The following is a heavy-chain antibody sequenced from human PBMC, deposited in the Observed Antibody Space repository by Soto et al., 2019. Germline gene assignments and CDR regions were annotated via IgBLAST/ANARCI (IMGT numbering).Heavy chain of an antibody. J-gene: IGHJ6*02. D-gene: IGHD3-10*01. CDR1: GFTFSSYS. V-gene: IGHV3-48*02. Sequence: GGSLRLSCAASGFTFSSYSMNWVRQAPGKGLEWVSYISSSSSTIYYADSVKGRFTISRDNAKNSLYLQMNSLRDEDTAVYYCASYLPSMVRYQNYGMDVWGQGTTVTVSS. CDR3: ASYLPSMVRYQNYGMDV. CDR2: ISSSSSTI.